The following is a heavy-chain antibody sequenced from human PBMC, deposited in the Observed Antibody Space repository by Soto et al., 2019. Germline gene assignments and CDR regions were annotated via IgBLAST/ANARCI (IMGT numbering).Heavy chain of an antibody. J-gene: IGHJ6*02. CDR1: GFTFSSYG. CDR2: IWYDGSNK. Sequence: GGSLRLSCAASGFTFSSYGMHWVRQAPGKGLEWVAVIWYDGSNKYYADSVKGRFTISRDNSKNTLYLQMNSLRAEDTAVYYCAREEYRSWHYYYGMDVWGQGPTVTVSS. CDR3: AREEYRSWHYYYGMDV. V-gene: IGHV3-33*01. D-gene: IGHD6-6*01.